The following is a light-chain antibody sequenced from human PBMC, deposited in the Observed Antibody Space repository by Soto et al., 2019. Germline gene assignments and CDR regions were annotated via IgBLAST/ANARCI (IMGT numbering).Light chain of an antibody. CDR2: GNS. V-gene: IGLV1-40*01. J-gene: IGLJ2*01. CDR1: SSNIGAGYD. CDR3: QSYDSSLRAV. Sequence: QSVLTQPPSVSGAPGQRVTISCTGSSSNIGAGYDVHWYQQHPGTAPKPLIYGNSNRPSGVPDRFSGSKSATSASLAITGLQAEDEADYYCQSYDSSLRAVFGGGTKLTVL.